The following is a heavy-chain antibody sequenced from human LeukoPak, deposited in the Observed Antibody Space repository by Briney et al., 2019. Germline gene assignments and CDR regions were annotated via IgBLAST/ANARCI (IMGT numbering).Heavy chain of an antibody. CDR2: IYYSGST. D-gene: IGHD3-9*01. Sequence: SETLSLTCTVSGGSISSSSYYWGWIRQPPGKGLEWIGSIYYSGSTYYNPSLKSRVTISVDTSKNQFSLKLSSVTAADTAVYYCARPYDILTGYYSMGAFDIWGQGTMVTVSS. V-gene: IGHV4-39*01. CDR1: GGSISSSSYY. CDR3: ARPYDILTGYYSMGAFDI. J-gene: IGHJ3*02.